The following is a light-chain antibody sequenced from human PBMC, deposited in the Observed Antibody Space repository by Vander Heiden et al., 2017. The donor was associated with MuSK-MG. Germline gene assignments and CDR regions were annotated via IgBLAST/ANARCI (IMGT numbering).Light chain of an antibody. Sequence: EIVLTQSPATLSLSPGERATLSCRASQSISSYLAWYQQKPGQAPRLLIYDASNSATGIPARLSGSGSGTDFTLTMRILDPEDFTVYYCQQRCDWVPTFGGGTKVEMK. J-gene: IGKJ4*01. V-gene: IGKV3-11*01. CDR1: QSISSY. CDR2: DAS. CDR3: QQRCDWVPT.